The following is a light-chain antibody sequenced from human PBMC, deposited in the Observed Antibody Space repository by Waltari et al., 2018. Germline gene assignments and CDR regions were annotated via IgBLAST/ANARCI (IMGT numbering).Light chain of an antibody. CDR3: QQYANVPLP. V-gene: IGKV1-33*01. J-gene: IGKJ4*01. Sequence: DIQMTQSPSSLSASVGDRVTITCQASQDIRKNLNWFQQKPGKAPQVLIFDASNSQAPVPSRVSGSGSGTDFAFSISSLQPEDIGTYYRQQYANVPLPFGGGTRVEIK. CDR2: DAS. CDR1: QDIRKN.